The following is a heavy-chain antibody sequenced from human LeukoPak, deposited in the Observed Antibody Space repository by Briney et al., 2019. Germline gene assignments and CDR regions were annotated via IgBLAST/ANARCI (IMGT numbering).Heavy chain of an antibody. J-gene: IGHJ4*02. CDR3: ASGFSTGDRDYFDY. CDR1: GYSISTYY. CDR2: IYYSGST. V-gene: IGHV4-59*08. Sequence: PSETLSLTCTVSGYSISTYYWSWIRQPPGKGLEWIGYIYYSGSTNYNPSLKSRVTISVDTSKNQFSLKLSSVAAADTAVYYCASGFSTGDRDYFDYWGQGTLVTVSS. D-gene: IGHD7-27*01.